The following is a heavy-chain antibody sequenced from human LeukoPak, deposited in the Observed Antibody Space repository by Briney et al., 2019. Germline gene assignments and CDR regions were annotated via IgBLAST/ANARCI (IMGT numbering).Heavy chain of an antibody. J-gene: IGHJ4*02. Sequence: PSQTLSLTCTVSGGSISSGDYYCSRIRQPPGKGLEWIGYIYYSGSTYYNPSLKSRVTISVDTSKNQFFLKLSSVTAADTAVYYWARWVATGAYYFDYWGQGTLVTVSS. CDR3: ARWVATGAYYFDY. D-gene: IGHD1-14*01. CDR1: GGSISSGDYY. CDR2: IYYSGST. V-gene: IGHV4-30-4*01.